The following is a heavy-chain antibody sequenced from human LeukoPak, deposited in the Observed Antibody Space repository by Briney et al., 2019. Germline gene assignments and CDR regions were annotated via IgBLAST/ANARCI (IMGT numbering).Heavy chain of an antibody. J-gene: IGHJ4*02. D-gene: IGHD1-26*01. Sequence: GGSLRLSCVASGFTFSISWVTWVRQAPGKGLEWVANIDKHGSGKYYVDSVKGRFAISRDYASNSVFLQMDSLRAEDTSVYYCARDAGWGYYDLWGQGTPVTVSS. CDR3: ARDAGWGYYDL. CDR1: GFTFSISW. CDR2: IDKHGSGK. V-gene: IGHV3-7*01.